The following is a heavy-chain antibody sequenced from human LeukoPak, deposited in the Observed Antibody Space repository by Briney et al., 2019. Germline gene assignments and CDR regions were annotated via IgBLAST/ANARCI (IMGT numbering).Heavy chain of an antibody. CDR1: GGSINNYY. D-gene: IGHD1-26*01. V-gene: IGHV4-59*12. J-gene: IGHJ4*02. CDR2: IYYRGST. CDR3: ARDLRVGATRAFDY. Sequence: PSETLSLTCTVSGGSINNYYWSWIRQPPGKALEWIGYIYYRGSTNYNPSLKSRVTISVDTSKNQFSLKLSSVTAADTAVYYCARDLRVGATRAFDYWGQGTLVTVSS.